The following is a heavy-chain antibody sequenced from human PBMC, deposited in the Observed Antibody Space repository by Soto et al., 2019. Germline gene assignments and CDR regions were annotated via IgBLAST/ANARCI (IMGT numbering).Heavy chain of an antibody. V-gene: IGHV4-4*01. CDR3: VTSLNYDFWRDGGRHYYFDY. CDR2: IYHSGST. D-gene: IGHD3-3*01. Sequence: TXETLSLTCAVAGCSISSSYWWNWVRQPPVKGLEWIGKIYHSGSTNYNPSLKNRVTISVDKSNNQFSLRLSSATAADTAVYFCVTSLNYDFWRDGGRHYYFDYWGQGTLVTVSS. CDR1: GCSISSSYW. J-gene: IGHJ4*02.